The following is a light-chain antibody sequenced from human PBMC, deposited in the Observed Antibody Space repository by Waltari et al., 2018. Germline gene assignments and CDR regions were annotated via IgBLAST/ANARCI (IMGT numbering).Light chain of an antibody. CDR1: SSDIGGYNF. CDR3: SSYVSSSTLEL. Sequence: QSALTQHASVSGSPGQSITISCTGTSSDIGGYNFVSWYQQLPGRAPKLIIYDVSNRPSGVSNRFSGSKSGNTASLTIYGLQGEDEADYYCSSYVSSSTLELFGGGTSLAVL. V-gene: IGLV2-14*03. J-gene: IGLJ2*01. CDR2: DVS.